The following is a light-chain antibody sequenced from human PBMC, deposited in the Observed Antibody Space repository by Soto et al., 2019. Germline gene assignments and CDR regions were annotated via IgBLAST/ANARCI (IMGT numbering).Light chain of an antibody. V-gene: IGLV2-11*01. CDR2: DVN. CDR1: DSNIGFYNF. Sequence: QSALTQPRSVSGSPGQSVTISCTGTDSNIGFYNFVSWYQQHPDKAPHLVIYDVNKRPSRVPARFSGSKSGNTASLTISGLQADDEADYYCCSYAGSYTYVFGIGTKVTVL. CDR3: CSYAGSYTYV. J-gene: IGLJ1*01.